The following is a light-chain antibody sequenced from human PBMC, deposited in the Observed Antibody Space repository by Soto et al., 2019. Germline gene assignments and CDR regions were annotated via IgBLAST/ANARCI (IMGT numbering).Light chain of an antibody. CDR2: GAS. CDR3: QQRSDWRIP. CDR1: QIISSSY. V-gene: IGKV3D-20*02. J-gene: IGKJ5*01. Sequence: IGLTPSPGTLSLSLGDRATLSGRASQIISSSYLAWYQQKPGQDPRLLFYGASNRATGIPARFSDSASGTDFTLTISSLEPEDFAVYDCQQRSDWRIPVGQGTRLEVK.